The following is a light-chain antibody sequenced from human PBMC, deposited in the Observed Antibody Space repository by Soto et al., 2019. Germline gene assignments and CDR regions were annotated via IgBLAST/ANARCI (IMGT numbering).Light chain of an antibody. CDR1: SSDVGGYSF. Sequence: QSALIQPRSVSGSPGQSVTISCTGTSSDVGGYSFVSWYQLHPGKAPKLMIYYVSKRPSGVPDRFSGSKSGNTASLTISGLQAADEADYYCCSYAGSHYVFGTGTKLTVL. CDR2: YVS. CDR3: CSYAGSHYV. J-gene: IGLJ1*01. V-gene: IGLV2-11*01.